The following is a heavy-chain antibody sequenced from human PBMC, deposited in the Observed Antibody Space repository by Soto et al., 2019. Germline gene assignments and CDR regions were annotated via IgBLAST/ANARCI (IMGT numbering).Heavy chain of an antibody. CDR1: GFTFSSYS. J-gene: IGHJ4*02. CDR3: ARVGVGYCSGGSCYGWAGY. V-gene: IGHV3-21*01. Sequence: GGSLRLSCAASGFTFSSYSMNWVRQAPGKGLEWVSSISSSSSYIYYADSVKGRFTISRDNAKNSLYLQMNSLRAEDTAVYYCARVGVGYCSGGSCYGWAGYWGQGTLVTVSS. D-gene: IGHD2-15*01. CDR2: ISSSSSYI.